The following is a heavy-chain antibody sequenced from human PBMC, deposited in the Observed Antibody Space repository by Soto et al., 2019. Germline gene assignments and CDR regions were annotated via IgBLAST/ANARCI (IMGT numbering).Heavy chain of an antibody. Sequence: ASVKVSCKASGYTFTSYGISWVRQAPGQGLEWMGWISAYNGNTNYAQKLQGRVTMTRNTSTSTAYMELRSLRSEDTAVYYCAREYYYYYMDVWGKGTTVTVSS. CDR3: AREYYYYYMDV. J-gene: IGHJ6*03. CDR1: GYTFTSYG. V-gene: IGHV1-18*01. CDR2: ISAYNGNT.